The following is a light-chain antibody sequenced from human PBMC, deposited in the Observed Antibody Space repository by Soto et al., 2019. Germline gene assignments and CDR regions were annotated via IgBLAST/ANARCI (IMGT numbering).Light chain of an antibody. J-gene: IGKJ1*01. Sequence: DIVMTQSPDSLAVSLGERATINCKSSQSVLYSSKNKNYLAWYQQKPGQSPKLLIYWASNRASGVPDRFSGSVSGTDFTLTISSLQAEDVAVYYCQQYYSTPQTFGQGTKVEIK. CDR3: QQYYSTPQT. V-gene: IGKV4-1*01. CDR2: WAS. CDR1: QSVLYSSKNKNY.